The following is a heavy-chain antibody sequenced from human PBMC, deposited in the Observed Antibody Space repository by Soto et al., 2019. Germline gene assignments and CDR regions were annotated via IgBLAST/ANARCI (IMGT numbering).Heavy chain of an antibody. Sequence: SETLSLTCTVSGGSISSYYWSWIRQPPGKGLEWIGYIYYSGSTNYNPSLKSRVTISVDTSKNQFSLKLSSVTAADTAVYYCARGLLGYCSSTSCYYYYYMDVWGKGTTVTVSS. CDR1: GGSISSYY. CDR3: ARGLLGYCSSTSCYYYYYMDV. CDR2: IYYSGST. D-gene: IGHD2-2*01. J-gene: IGHJ6*03. V-gene: IGHV4-59*08.